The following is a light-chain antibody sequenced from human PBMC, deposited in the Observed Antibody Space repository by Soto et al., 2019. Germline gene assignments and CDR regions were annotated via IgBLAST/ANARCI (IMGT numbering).Light chain of an antibody. Sequence: EVVMTQFPSTLSVSPGERATLSCRASQSVYSNLAWYQHKPGQAPRLLMSAASARATGIPARFSGRRSGTEFTLTISSLQSEDFGVYYCQQYNSWPQTFGQGTKVDIK. CDR2: AAS. CDR1: QSVYSN. V-gene: IGKV3-15*01. CDR3: QQYNSWPQT. J-gene: IGKJ1*01.